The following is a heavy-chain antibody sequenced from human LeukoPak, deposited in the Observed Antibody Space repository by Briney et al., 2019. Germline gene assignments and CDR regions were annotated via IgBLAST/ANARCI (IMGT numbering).Heavy chain of an antibody. CDR1: GFTFSSYS. J-gene: IGHJ4*02. D-gene: IGHD3-10*01. CDR2: ISSSSSYI. CDR3: AREYRAYGSGSYTSGY. Sequence: GGSLRLSCAASGFTFSSYSMNWVRQAPGKGLEWVSSISSSSSYIYYADSVKGRFTISRDNSKNTLYLQMNSLRAEDTAVYYCAREYRAYGSGSYTSGYWGQGTLVTVSS. V-gene: IGHV3-21*01.